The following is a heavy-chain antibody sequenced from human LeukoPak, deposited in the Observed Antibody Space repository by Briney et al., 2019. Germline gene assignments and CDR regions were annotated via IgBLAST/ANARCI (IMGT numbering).Heavy chain of an antibody. J-gene: IGHJ4*02. V-gene: IGHV3-66*02. CDR2: IFSGGST. CDR1: GFTVGSNY. D-gene: IGHD2-15*01. Sequence: PGGSLRLSCAASGFTVGSNYVNWVPRPQGKGLDGVSIIFSGGSTYYADSVKGRFTISRDTSKNTVYLQMNSLRAEDTAVYYCAREYCSGGSCYVYYFDYWGQGTLVTVSS. CDR3: AREYCSGGSCYVYYFDY.